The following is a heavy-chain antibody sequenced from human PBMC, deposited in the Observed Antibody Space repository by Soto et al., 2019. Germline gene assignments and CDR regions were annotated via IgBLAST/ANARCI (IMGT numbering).Heavy chain of an antibody. CDR1: AFTLSRYW. D-gene: IGHD3-22*01. J-gene: IGHJ3*02. V-gene: IGHV3-7*01. Sequence: EVQLVESGGGLVQPGGSLRLSCEASAFTLSRYWMSWVRQAPGKGLEWVANIKPDGSEKYYVDSVKGRFTISRDNTKNSLYLQMSTLRPEDTAIYYCARDYEFGFDIWGQGTLVTVYS. CDR2: IKPDGSEK. CDR3: ARDYEFGFDI.